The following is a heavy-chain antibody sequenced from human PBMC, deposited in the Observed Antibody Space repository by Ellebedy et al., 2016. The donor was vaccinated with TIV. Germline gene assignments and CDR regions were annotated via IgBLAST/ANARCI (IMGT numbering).Heavy chain of an antibody. CDR1: GGSISNYY. J-gene: IGHJ4*02. D-gene: IGHD3-3*02. CDR2: YSGSLS. V-gene: IGHV4-59*08. Sequence: MPSETLSLTCTVSGGSISNYYWTWIRQPPGKGLEWIGYSGSLSNLNPSLRSRVTISIDASKKQFSLELNSVTAADTAVYYCARLPPGDIFGYFDYWGQGILVTVSS. CDR3: ARLPPGDIFGYFDY.